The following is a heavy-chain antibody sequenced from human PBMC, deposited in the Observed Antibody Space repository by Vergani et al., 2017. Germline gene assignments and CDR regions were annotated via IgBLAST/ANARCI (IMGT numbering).Heavy chain of an antibody. Sequence: QVQLVESGGGVVQPGRSLRLSCAASGFTFSSYGMHWVRQAPGKGLEWVAVISYDGSNKYYADSVKGRFTISRDNSKTTLYLQMNSLRAEDTAVYYCAKDDGITGTFDYWGQGTLVTVSS. CDR3: AKDDGITGTFDY. CDR1: GFTFSSYG. J-gene: IGHJ4*02. V-gene: IGHV3-30*18. D-gene: IGHD1-20*01. CDR2: ISYDGSNK.